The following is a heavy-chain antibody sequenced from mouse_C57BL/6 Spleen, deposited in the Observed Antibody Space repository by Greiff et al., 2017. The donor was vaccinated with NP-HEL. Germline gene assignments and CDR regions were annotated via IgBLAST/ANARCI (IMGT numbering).Heavy chain of an antibody. D-gene: IGHD2-1*01. Sequence: QVQLKESGAELVKPGASVKISCKASGYAFSSYWMNWVKQRPGKGLEWIGQIYPGDGDTNYNGKFKGKATLTADKSSSTAYMQLSSLTSEDSAVYFCARSKKGNYVDYFDYWGQGTTLTVSS. CDR1: GYAFSSYW. CDR2: IYPGDGDT. J-gene: IGHJ2*01. CDR3: ARSKKGNYVDYFDY. V-gene: IGHV1-80*01.